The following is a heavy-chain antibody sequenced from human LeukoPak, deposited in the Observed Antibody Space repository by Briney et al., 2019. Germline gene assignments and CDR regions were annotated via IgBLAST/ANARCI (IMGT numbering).Heavy chain of an antibody. CDR2: IKQDGSEK. Sequence: PGGSLRLSCAASGFTFSSYWMSWVRQAPGKGLEWVANIKQDGSEKYYVDSVKGRFTISRDNAKNSLYLQMNSLRAEDTAVYYCARSATEYYYGSGSNYYYYYMDVWGKGTTVTVSS. D-gene: IGHD3-10*01. V-gene: IGHV3-7*01. CDR1: GFTFSSYW. CDR3: ARSATEYYYGSGSNYYYYYMDV. J-gene: IGHJ6*03.